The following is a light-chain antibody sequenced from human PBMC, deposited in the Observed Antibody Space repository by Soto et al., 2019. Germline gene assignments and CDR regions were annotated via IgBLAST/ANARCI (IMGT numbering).Light chain of an antibody. CDR1: QGIRND. J-gene: IGKJ4*01. CDR2: AAS. Sequence: AIHMTQSPSSLSASVGERVTITCRASQGIRNDLGWYQQKPGKAPKLLIYAASSLQSGVPSRFSGSGSGTDFTLTISSLQPEDFATYYCLQDYNYPLTFGGGTKVDIK. V-gene: IGKV1-6*01. CDR3: LQDYNYPLT.